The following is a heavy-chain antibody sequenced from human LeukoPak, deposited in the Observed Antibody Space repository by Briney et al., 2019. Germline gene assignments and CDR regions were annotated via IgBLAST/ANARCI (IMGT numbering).Heavy chain of an antibody. J-gene: IGHJ4*02. D-gene: IGHD1-26*01. CDR1: GFTFSSYG. CDR2: VSGSGGTT. Sequence: GGTLRLSCAASGFTFSSYGMSWVRQAPGKGLEWVSAVSGSGGTTDYADSVKGRFTISRDNSKNTLYLQMNSLRAEDTAIYYCTRDNYSGSRYFDHWGQGTLVTVSS. V-gene: IGHV3-23*01. CDR3: TRDNYSGSRYFDH.